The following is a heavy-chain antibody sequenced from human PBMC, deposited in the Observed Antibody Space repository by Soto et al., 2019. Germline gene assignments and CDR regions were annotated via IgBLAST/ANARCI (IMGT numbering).Heavy chain of an antibody. D-gene: IGHD1-1*01. Sequence: GSLRLSCEASGFTFDDYAMTWVRQSPGKGLEWVSSISGNGYSAYYADSVKGRFTISRDKSKNTVSLQMDSLRAEDTAVYYCAKDRKQLWSDFDYWGQGTLVTVSS. CDR2: ISGNGYSA. V-gene: IGHV3-23*01. CDR3: AKDRKQLWSDFDY. CDR1: GFTFDDYA. J-gene: IGHJ4*02.